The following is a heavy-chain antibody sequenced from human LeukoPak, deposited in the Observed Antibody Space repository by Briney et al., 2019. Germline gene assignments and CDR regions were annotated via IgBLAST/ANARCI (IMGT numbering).Heavy chain of an antibody. J-gene: IGHJ5*02. D-gene: IGHD2-2*01. Sequence: PGGSLRLSCAASGFTFSSYWMSWVRQAPGKGLEWAANIKQDGSETYYVDSVKGRFTISRDNSKNTLYLQMNSLRAEDTAVYYCAKGKASIVVVPDFELWGQGTLVTVSS. V-gene: IGHV3-7*03. CDR3: AKGKASIVVVPDFEL. CDR2: IKQDGSET. CDR1: GFTFSSYW.